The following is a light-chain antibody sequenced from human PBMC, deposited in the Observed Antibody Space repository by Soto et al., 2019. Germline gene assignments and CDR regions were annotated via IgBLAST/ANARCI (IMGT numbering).Light chain of an antibody. CDR2: EGS. Sequence: QSALTQPASVPGSPGQSITISCTGTSSDVGSYNLVSWYQQHPGKAPKLMIYEGSKRPSGVSNRFSGSKSGNTDSLTISGLQAEDEADYYCCSYAGSSSYVFGTGTQLTVL. CDR3: CSYAGSSSYV. V-gene: IGLV2-23*01. J-gene: IGLJ1*01. CDR1: SSDVGSYNL.